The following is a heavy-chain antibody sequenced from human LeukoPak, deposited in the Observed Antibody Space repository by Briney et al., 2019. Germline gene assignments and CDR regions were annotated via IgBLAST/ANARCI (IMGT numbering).Heavy chain of an antibody. J-gene: IGHJ3*02. Sequence: GASVKVSCKASGYTFTSYGISWVRQAPGQGLEWMGWIGAYNGNTNYAQKLQGRVTMTTDTSRSTAYMELRSLRSDDTAVYYCARDRGGPKTGRVHDAFDIWGQGTMVTVSS. CDR1: GYTFTSYG. V-gene: IGHV1-18*01. D-gene: IGHD3-10*01. CDR2: IGAYNGNT. CDR3: ARDRGGPKTGRVHDAFDI.